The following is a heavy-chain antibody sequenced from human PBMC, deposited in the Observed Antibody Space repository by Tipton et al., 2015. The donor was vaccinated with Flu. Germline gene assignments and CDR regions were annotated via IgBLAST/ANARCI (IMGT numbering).Heavy chain of an antibody. D-gene: IGHD4-23*01. V-gene: IGHV4-39*07. CDR1: DDSISSGRYY. CDR3: ARDAADFGGNPLAFDI. Sequence: TLSLTCTVSDDSISSGRYYWGWIRQPPGKGLEWIGNFYYSGSTYYNPSLKSRVTLSLDTSKSQFSLRLTPVTAADTALYYCARDAADFGGNPLAFDIWGQGTMVTVSS. CDR2: FYYSGST. J-gene: IGHJ3*02.